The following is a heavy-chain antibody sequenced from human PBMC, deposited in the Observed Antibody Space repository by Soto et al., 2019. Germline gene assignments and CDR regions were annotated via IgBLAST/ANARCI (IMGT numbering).Heavy chain of an antibody. J-gene: IGHJ3*02. V-gene: IGHV4-4*07. CDR3: ARERTYQLSGDDTIDI. D-gene: IGHD2-2*01. CDR1: GGSLSNYN. Sequence: SETLSLTCTVSGGSLSNYNWTCVRQSAGKGLDWVGRIYSNGKAYYNPSLKSRVTMSLDTLNNPVSLRLSSVTAADTAKYYCARERTYQLSGDDTIDILGLGPMVTVSS. CDR2: IYSNGKA.